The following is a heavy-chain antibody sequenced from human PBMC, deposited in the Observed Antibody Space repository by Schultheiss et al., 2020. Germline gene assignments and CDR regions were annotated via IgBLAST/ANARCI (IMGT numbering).Heavy chain of an antibody. CDR1: GFTFSSYS. J-gene: IGHJ4*02. Sequence: WGSMRLSCAASGFTFSSYSMNWVRQAPGKGLEWVSSISSGSTYIYYADSVKGRFTISRDNAKNSLYLQMNSLRAEDTAVYYCARATGRGTYCGGDCYFDYWGQGTLVTVSS. CDR3: ARATGRGTYCGGDCYFDY. V-gene: IGHV3-21*01. D-gene: IGHD2-21*02. CDR2: ISSGSTYI.